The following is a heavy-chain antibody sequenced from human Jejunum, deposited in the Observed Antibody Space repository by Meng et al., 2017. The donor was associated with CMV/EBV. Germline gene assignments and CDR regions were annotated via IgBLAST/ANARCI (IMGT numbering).Heavy chain of an antibody. CDR3: VRTQYTTSRFDY. CDR1: GFIFSNYW. D-gene: IGHD6-6*01. CDR2: INTDGSSP. J-gene: IGHJ4*02. Sequence: ASGFIFSNYWIHWVRQAPGKGLVWVSRINTDGSSPTYADSVRGRFTISRDNTENTVNLLMNSLRAEDTAVYYCVRTQYTTSRFDYWGQGTRVTVSS. V-gene: IGHV3-74*01.